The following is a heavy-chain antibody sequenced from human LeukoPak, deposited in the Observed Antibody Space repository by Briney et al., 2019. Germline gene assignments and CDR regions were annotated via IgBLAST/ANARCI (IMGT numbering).Heavy chain of an antibody. J-gene: IGHJ3*02. V-gene: IGHV1-8*01. Sequence: ASVKVSCKASGYTFTNYDINWVRQATGQGLEWMGWINPNSGNTGYAQKFQGRVTMTRNTSISTAYMELSSLRSEDTAVYYCARGATLVRGVRYGTNAFDIWGQGTMVTVSS. D-gene: IGHD3-10*01. CDR1: GYTFTNYD. CDR2: INPNSGNT. CDR3: ARGATLVRGVRYGTNAFDI.